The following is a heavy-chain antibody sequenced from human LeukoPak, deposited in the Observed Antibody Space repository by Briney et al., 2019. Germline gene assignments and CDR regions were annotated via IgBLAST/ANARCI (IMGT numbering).Heavy chain of an antibody. D-gene: IGHD1-26*01. CDR1: GFTVSSNY. CDR2: IYSGGST. CDR3: AKEGLVGATEYNWFDP. Sequence: GGSLRLSCAASGFTVSSNYMSWVRQAPGKGLEWVSVIYSGGSTYYADSVKGRFTISRDNSKNTLDLQMNSLRAEDTAVYYCAKEGLVGATEYNWFDPWGLGTLVTVSS. J-gene: IGHJ5*02. V-gene: IGHV3-53*05.